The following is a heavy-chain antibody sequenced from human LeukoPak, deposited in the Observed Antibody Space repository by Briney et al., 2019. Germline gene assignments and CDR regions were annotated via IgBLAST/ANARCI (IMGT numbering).Heavy chain of an antibody. J-gene: IGHJ4*02. CDR3: AKDRGAAAGPYYFDY. CDR1: GFIFSSAW. Sequence: GGSLRLSCAASGFIFSSAWMSWVRQAPGKGLEWASVISGSGSSTYHADSVKGRFTISRDNSKTTVYLQMNSLRADDTAVYYCAKDRGAAAGPYYFDYWGQGTLVTVSA. D-gene: IGHD6-13*01. V-gene: IGHV3-23*01. CDR2: ISGSGSST.